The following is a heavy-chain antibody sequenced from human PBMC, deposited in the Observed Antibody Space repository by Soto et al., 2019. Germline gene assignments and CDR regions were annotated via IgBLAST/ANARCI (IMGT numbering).Heavy chain of an antibody. CDR2: ISSSSSYI. CDR1: GFTFSTYS. CDR3: GRVVDYYDPYYYYGRDV. D-gene: IGHD3-22*01. V-gene: IGHV3-21*01. Sequence: LSLTFAASGFTFSTYSMNWVRQAPGKGLEWVSSISSSSSYIYYADSVKGRFTISRDNAKNSLYLQMNSLRAEDTAVYYCGRVVDYYDPYYYYGRDVGAQGTTVTVSS. J-gene: IGHJ6*02.